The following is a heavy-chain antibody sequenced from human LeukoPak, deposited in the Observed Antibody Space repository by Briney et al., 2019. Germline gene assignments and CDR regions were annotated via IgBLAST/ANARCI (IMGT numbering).Heavy chain of an antibody. J-gene: IGHJ3*02. D-gene: IGHD3-22*01. CDR1: GGSISSYY. Sequence: PSETLSLTCTVSGGSISSYYWSWIRQPPGKGLEWIGYIYHSGSTNYNPSLKSRVTISVDTSKNQFSLKLSSVTAADTAVYYCARGDYDSSGYYYVLGAFDIWGQGTMVTVSS. CDR2: IYHSGST. V-gene: IGHV4-59*01. CDR3: ARGDYDSSGYYYVLGAFDI.